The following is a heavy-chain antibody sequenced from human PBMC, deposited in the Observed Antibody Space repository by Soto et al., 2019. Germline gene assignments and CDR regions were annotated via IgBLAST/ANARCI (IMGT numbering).Heavy chain of an antibody. CDR3: AREIMPLTNDWYFDL. J-gene: IGHJ2*01. CDR2: IFDRGST. V-gene: IGHV4-30-4*01. CDR1: GGSISGGVHS. D-gene: IGHD2-8*01. Sequence: QVQLQESGPGLVKPSETLSLTCTVSGGSISGGVHSWSWIRQPPGKGLEWIGHIFDRGSTYYNPSLKSRLPISVDTSKNQFSLRLSSGTAADTAGYYCAREIMPLTNDWYFDLWGRGTLVTVSS.